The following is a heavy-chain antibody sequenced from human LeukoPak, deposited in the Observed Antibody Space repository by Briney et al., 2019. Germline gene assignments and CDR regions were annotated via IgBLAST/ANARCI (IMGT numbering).Heavy chain of an antibody. CDR3: ARDPETAVTTSIDY. J-gene: IGHJ4*02. CDR1: GYTFTSYP. CDR2: INTNTGNP. Sequence: ASVKVSCKASGYTFTSYPMNWVRQAPGQGLEWMGWINTNTGNPTYAQGSTGRFVFSLDTSVSTAYLQISSLKAEDTAVYYCARDPETAVTTSIDYWGQGTLVTVSS. D-gene: IGHD4-17*01. V-gene: IGHV7-4-1*02.